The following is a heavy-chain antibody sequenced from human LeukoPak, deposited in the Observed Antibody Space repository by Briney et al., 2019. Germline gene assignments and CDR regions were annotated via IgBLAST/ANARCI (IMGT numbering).Heavy chain of an antibody. CDR2: IYHSGST. Sequence: SETLSLTCAVSGGSISSTNWWTWVRQPPGKGLEWIGEIYHSGSTNYNPPLKGRVTISIDKSKNQFSLKLNSVTAADTAVYYCTRDLGSGRGYYWGQGTLVTVSS. CDR1: GGSISSTNW. J-gene: IGHJ4*02. CDR3: TRDLGSGRGYY. V-gene: IGHV4-4*02. D-gene: IGHD3-10*01.